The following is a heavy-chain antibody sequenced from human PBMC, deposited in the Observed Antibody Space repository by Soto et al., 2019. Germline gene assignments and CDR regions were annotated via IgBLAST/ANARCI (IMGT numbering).Heavy chain of an antibody. V-gene: IGHV1-46*01. Sequence: QVQLVQSGAEVKKPGASVTVSCKASGYTFSNYYIHWVRQPPGQGLEWMGIINPNGGSTTYAQKLQRRVTMTRDTSTSTVYMELSSLTSEHTALYYCARDGWFSALRIPFGVDVWGQGTTVTASS. J-gene: IGHJ6*02. D-gene: IGHD3-3*01. CDR2: INPNGGST. CDR1: GYTFSNYY. CDR3: ARDGWFSALRIPFGVDV.